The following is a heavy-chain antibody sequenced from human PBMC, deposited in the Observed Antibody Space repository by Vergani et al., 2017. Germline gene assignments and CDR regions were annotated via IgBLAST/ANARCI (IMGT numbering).Heavy chain of an antibody. D-gene: IGHD5-18*01. Sequence: QVQLVQSGAEVKKPGSSVKVSCKASGGTFSSYAISWVRPAPGQGLEWMGGIIPIFGTANYAQKLQGRVTITADESPSTAYMELSSLRSEDTAVYYGARGGYSYGLGYFDYWGQGTLVTVSS. CDR2: IIPIFGTA. CDR3: ARGGYSYGLGYFDY. J-gene: IGHJ4*02. V-gene: IGHV1-69*12. CDR1: GGTFSSYA.